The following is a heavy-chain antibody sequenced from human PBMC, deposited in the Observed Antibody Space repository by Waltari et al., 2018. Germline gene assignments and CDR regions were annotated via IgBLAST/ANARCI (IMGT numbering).Heavy chain of an antibody. V-gene: IGHV4-34*01. Sequence: QVQLKQWGAGLLKPSETLSLTCAVYGGSFSTYYWSWIREPPGKGLEWIGEISYSGGTNYNPSLKSRVTISLDTSKNQFSLKLTSVTASDTAVYYCARINTVTTEGNWFDSWGQGTLVTVSS. CDR2: ISYSGGT. J-gene: IGHJ5*01. CDR1: GGSFSTYY. D-gene: IGHD4-4*01. CDR3: ARINTVTTEGNWFDS.